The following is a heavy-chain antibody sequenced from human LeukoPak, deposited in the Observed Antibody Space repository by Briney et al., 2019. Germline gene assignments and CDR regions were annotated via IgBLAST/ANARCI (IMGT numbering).Heavy chain of an antibody. D-gene: IGHD6-19*01. J-gene: IGHJ4*02. V-gene: IGHV1-69*05. Sequence: SVKVSCKASGGTFSSYAISWVRQAPGQGLEWMGRIIPIFGTANYAQKFQGRVTITTDESTSTAYMELSSLRSEDTAVYYCAREDLLPGSGWYRFDYWGQGTLVTVSS. CDR1: GGTFSSYA. CDR3: AREDLLPGSGWYRFDY. CDR2: IIPIFGTA.